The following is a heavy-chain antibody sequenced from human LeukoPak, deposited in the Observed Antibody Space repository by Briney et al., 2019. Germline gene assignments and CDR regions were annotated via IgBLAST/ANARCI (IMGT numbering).Heavy chain of an antibody. CDR3: TTSIQYYDFWSGYYSDY. Sequence: GGSLRLSCAASGFTFSNAWMSWVRQAPGKGLEWVGRIKSKTDGGTTDYAAPVKGRFTISRDDSTNTLYLQMNSLKTEDTAVYYCTTSIQYYDFWSGYYSDYWGQGTLVTVSS. CDR2: IKSKTDGGTT. D-gene: IGHD3-3*01. J-gene: IGHJ4*02. CDR1: GFTFSNAW. V-gene: IGHV3-15*01.